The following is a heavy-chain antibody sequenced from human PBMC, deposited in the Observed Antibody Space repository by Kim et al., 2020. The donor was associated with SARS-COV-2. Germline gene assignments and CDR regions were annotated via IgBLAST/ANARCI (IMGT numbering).Heavy chain of an antibody. CDR3: ARGLSRYSSSPWFDP. V-gene: IGHV4-34*01. D-gene: IGHD6-6*01. J-gene: IGHJ5*02. Sequence: PSLKSRVTISVDTSKNQFSLKLSSVTAADTAVYYCARGLSRYSSSPWFDPWGQGTLVTVSS.